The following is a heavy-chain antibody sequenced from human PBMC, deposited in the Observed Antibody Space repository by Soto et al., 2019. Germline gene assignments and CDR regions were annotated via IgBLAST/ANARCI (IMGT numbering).Heavy chain of an antibody. Sequence: ETLSLTCTVSGGSISSSSYYWGWIRQPPGKGLEWIGSIYYSGSTYYNPSLKSRVTISVDTSKNQFSLKLSSVTAADTAVYYCARYVDGDDLWFDPSGQGTLVTVCS. CDR1: GGSISSSSYY. CDR2: IYYSGST. D-gene: IGHD4-17*01. J-gene: IGHJ5*02. V-gene: IGHV4-39*01. CDR3: ARYVDGDDLWFDP.